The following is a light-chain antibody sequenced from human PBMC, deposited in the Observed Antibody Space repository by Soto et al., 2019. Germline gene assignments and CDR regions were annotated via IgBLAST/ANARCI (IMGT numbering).Light chain of an antibody. CDR3: QRYNSLFS. Sequence: DIQMTQSPSTLSASVGDRVTITCRASPSISSWLAWYQQKPGKAPKLLIYKTSSLESGVPSRFSGSGSGTEFTLTISSLQPDDFATYYCQRYNSLFSFGPGTKVDIK. V-gene: IGKV1-5*03. CDR1: PSISSW. CDR2: KTS. J-gene: IGKJ3*01.